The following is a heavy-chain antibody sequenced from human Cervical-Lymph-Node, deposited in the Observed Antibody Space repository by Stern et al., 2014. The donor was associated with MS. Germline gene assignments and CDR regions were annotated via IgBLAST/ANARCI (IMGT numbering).Heavy chain of an antibody. CDR1: GGSIRSNY. J-gene: IGHJ5*02. Sequence: QVQLQESGPGLVKPAETLSLTCTVSGGSIRSNYWSWIRQPPGKGLEWSGDIYYSGSTNYNPSLKSRVTISIDTSKNQFSLNLTSVTAADTAVYYCARDLATVGWFDPWGQGTLVTVSS. V-gene: IGHV4-59*01. D-gene: IGHD4-23*01. CDR2: IYYSGST. CDR3: ARDLATVGWFDP.